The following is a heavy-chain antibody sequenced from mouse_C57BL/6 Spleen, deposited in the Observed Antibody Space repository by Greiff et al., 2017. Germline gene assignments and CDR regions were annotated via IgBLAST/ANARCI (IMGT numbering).Heavy chain of an antibody. V-gene: IGHV5-4*01. J-gene: IGHJ4*01. D-gene: IGHD2-3*01. CDR2: ISDGGSYH. CDR3: ARAHDGYYLYYAMDY. CDR1: GFTFSSYA. Sequence: EVQGVESGGGLVKPGGSLKLSCAASGFTFSSYAMSWVRPTPEKRLEWVATISDGGSYHSFPDNVTGRFPISRDNAKNNLYLQMSHLKSEDTAMYYWARAHDGYYLYYAMDYWGQGTSVTVSS.